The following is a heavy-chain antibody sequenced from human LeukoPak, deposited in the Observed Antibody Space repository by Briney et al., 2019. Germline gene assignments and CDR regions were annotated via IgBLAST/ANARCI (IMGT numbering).Heavy chain of an antibody. V-gene: IGHV3-23*01. CDR1: GFTFSMYP. CDR3: AKQVATIGDY. J-gene: IGHJ4*02. D-gene: IGHD5-12*01. CDR2: VSGSGVHT. Sequence: PGGSLRLSCAASGFTFSMYPMSWVRQAPGKGLEWVSSVSGSGVHTYYADSVKGRFTISRDNSKNTLYLQMNSLRAEDTAVYYCAKQVATIGDYWGQGTLVTISS.